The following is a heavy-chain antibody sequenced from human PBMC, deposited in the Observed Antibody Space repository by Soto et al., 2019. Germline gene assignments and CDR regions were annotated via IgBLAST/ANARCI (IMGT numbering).Heavy chain of an antibody. J-gene: IGHJ6*02. CDR3: AREVAVAGTGYYYLGIDV. CDR1: GDSVSSNSAA. Sequence: SQTLSLTCAISGDSVSSNSAAWNWIRQSPSRGLEWLGRTYYRSKWYNEYAVFVKSRITINPDTSKNQFSLQLNSVTPEDTAVYYCAREVAVAGTGYYYLGIDVWGQGTTVTVSS. V-gene: IGHV6-1*01. CDR2: TYYRSKWYN. D-gene: IGHD6-19*01.